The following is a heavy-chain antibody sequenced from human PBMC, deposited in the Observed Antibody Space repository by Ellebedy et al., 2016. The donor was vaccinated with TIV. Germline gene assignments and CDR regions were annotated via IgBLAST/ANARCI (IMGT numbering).Heavy chain of an antibody. CDR3: ARQGSSRFSSFDP. J-gene: IGHJ5*02. CDR2: IYDSGST. Sequence: MPSETLSLTCTVSGGSISNYYWSWIRQHPGKGLERIGYIYDSGSTNYNPSLKSRVTISVDTSKNQFSLQLSSVTAADTAVYYCARQGSSRFSSFDPWGQGTLVTVSS. V-gene: IGHV4-59*08. D-gene: IGHD2-15*01. CDR1: GGSISNYY.